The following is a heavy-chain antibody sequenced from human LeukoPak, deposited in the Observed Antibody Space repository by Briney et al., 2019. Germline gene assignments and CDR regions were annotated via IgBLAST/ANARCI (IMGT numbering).Heavy chain of an antibody. CDR3: ARRAYDILTGPARDAFDI. CDR2: IYYSGST. CDR1: GGSISSSSYY. Sequence: SETLSLTCTVSGGSISSSSYYWGWIRQPPGKGLEWIGSIYYSGSTYYNPSLKSRVTISVDTSKNQFSLKLSSVTAADTAVYYCARRAYDILTGPARDAFDIWGQGTMVTVSS. J-gene: IGHJ3*02. D-gene: IGHD3-9*01. V-gene: IGHV4-39*01.